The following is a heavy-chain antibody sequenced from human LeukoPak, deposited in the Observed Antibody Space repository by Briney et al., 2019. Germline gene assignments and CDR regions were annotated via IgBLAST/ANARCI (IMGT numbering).Heavy chain of an antibody. CDR3: ARDILKTAVAGTALFYY. J-gene: IGHJ4*02. D-gene: IGHD6-19*01. V-gene: IGHV1-46*01. Sequence: ASVKVSCKASGYTFTSYYMHWVRQAPGQGLEWTGIINPSGGSTSYAQKFQGRVTMTRDTSTSTVYMELSSLRSEDTAVYYCARDILKTAVAGTALFYYWGQGTLVTVSS. CDR2: INPSGGST. CDR1: GYTFTSYY.